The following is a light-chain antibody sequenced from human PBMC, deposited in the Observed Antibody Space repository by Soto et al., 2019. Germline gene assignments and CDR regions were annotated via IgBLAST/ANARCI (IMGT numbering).Light chain of an antibody. J-gene: IGKJ4*01. CDR2: AAS. Sequence: DIQMTQSPSSLSASVGDRVTITCRASQSISTYLNWYQQKPGKAPKLLIYAASSLQSGVPSRFSGSGSGTDFILTISTLQPEDSATYYCQQSYSTQLTFGGGTKVEIK. V-gene: IGKV1-39*01. CDR3: QQSYSTQLT. CDR1: QSISTY.